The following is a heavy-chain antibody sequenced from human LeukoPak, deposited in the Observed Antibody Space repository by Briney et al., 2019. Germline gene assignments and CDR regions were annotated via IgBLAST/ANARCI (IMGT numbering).Heavy chain of an antibody. V-gene: IGHV4-4*02. J-gene: IGHJ6*03. CDR1: GGSISSSNW. CDR3: ASSSGWLNYYYYMDV. Sequence: NPSETLSLTCAVSGGSISSSNWWSWVRQPPGKGLEWIGEIYHSGSTNYNPSLKSRVTISVDKSKNQFSLKLSSVTAADTAVYYCASSSGWLNYYYYMDVWGKGTTVTVSS. D-gene: IGHD6-19*01. CDR2: IYHSGST.